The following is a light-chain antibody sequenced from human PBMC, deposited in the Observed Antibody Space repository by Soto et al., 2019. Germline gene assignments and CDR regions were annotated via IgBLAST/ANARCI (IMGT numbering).Light chain of an antibody. CDR1: QNISAN. CDR2: GAS. V-gene: IGKV3-15*01. CDR3: QQSYNAPFN. Sequence: IVMTQSPATLSVSPGERATLSCRASQNISANLAWYQQKPGQAPRFLIFGASTRATGIPPRFRGSGSGTEFTLTISSLQSEDLATYYCQQSYNAPFNFGPGTKVDIK. J-gene: IGKJ3*01.